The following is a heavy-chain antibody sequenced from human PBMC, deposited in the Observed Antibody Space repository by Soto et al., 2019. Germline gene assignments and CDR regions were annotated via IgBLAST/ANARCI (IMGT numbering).Heavy chain of an antibody. Sequence: QVQLVQSGAEVKKPGSSVKVSCKASGGTFSSYAISWVRQAPGQGLEWMGGIIPIFGKANYAQKFQGRVTITADESTSTANMELSSMRSEDTSVYYCARERGESDVYYFYYGGPRTMVTVSS. CDR2: IIPIFGKA. J-gene: IGHJ4*02. CDR3: ARERGESDVYYFYY. D-gene: IGHD2-21*01. V-gene: IGHV1-69*01. CDR1: GGTFSSYA.